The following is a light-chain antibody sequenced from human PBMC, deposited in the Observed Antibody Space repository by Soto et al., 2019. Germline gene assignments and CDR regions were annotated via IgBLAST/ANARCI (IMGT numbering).Light chain of an antibody. CDR1: QSVLYSSNNRNY. J-gene: IGKJ2*01. Sequence: DIVMTQSPDSLAVSLGERATINCKSSQSVLYSSNNRNYLAWYQQKPGQPPKLLIYWASTRESGVPDRFSGSGSGTDFTLTISSLQAEXVAXXXXXQXYSTPYTFGQGTKLEIK. CDR2: WAS. V-gene: IGKV4-1*01. CDR3: XQXYSTPYT.